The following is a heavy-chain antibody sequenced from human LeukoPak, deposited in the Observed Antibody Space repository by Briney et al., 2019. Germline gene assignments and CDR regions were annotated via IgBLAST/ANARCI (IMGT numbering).Heavy chain of an antibody. CDR1: GGTFSSYA. D-gene: IGHD2-15*01. Sequence: SVKVSCKASGGTFSSYAISWVRQAPGQGLEWMGGIIPIFGTANYAQKFQGRVTITADESTSTAYMELSSLRSEDTAVYYCARAYSNPLYYYYYMDVWGKGTTVTISS. CDR3: ARAYSNPLYYYYYMDV. J-gene: IGHJ6*03. V-gene: IGHV1-69*13. CDR2: IIPIFGTA.